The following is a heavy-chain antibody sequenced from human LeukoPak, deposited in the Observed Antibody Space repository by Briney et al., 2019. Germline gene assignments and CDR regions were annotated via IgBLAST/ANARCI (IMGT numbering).Heavy chain of an antibody. D-gene: IGHD3-22*01. CDR2: IYHSETT. V-gene: IGHV4-38-2*01. Sequence: LRLSCAASGFTFSDYYMSWIRQPPGKGLEWIGSIYHSETTYYNPSLKSRVIISVDTSKNQFSLKLNSVTAADTAVYYCGRPNPDSSGYYGSFDPWGQGILVTVSS. CDR3: GRPNPDSSGYYGSFDP. CDR1: GFTFSDYY. J-gene: IGHJ5*02.